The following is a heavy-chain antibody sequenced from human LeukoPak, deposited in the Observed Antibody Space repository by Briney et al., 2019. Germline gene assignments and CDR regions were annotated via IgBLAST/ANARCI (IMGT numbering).Heavy chain of an antibody. CDR1: GGSFSGYY. CDR2: IST. V-gene: IGHV4-34*01. Sequence: SETLSLTCAVYGGSFSGYYWSWIRQPPGKGLEWIGGISTNYNPSLKSRVTISVDTSKNQFSLKLSSVTAADTAVYYCARVFSGSSWYLGARGPDAFDIWGQGTMVTVSS. D-gene: IGHD6-13*01. CDR3: ARVFSGSSWYLGARGPDAFDI. J-gene: IGHJ3*02.